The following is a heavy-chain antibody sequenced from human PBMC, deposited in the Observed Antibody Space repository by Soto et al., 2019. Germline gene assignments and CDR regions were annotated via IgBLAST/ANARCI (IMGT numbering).Heavy chain of an antibody. CDR2: INPSGGST. Sequence: ASVKVSCKASGYTFTSYYMHWVRQAPGQGLEWMGIINPSGGSTSYAQKFQGRVTMTRDTSTSTAYMELSSLRSEDTAVYYCARERGYRNHYYYYGMDVWGQGTTVTVSS. CDR1: GYTFTSYY. D-gene: IGHD5-18*01. J-gene: IGHJ6*02. CDR3: ARERGYRNHYYYYGMDV. V-gene: IGHV1-46*01.